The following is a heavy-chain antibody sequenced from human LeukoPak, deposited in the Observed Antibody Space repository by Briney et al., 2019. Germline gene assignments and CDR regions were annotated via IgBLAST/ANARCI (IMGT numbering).Heavy chain of an antibody. J-gene: IGHJ4*02. V-gene: IGHV3-33*01. CDR1: GFTFSTYG. CDR3: ARDAYYSENSGSL. D-gene: IGHD3-22*01. CDR2: IWYDGSNK. Sequence: SGGSLRLSCEASGFTFSTYGMHWVRQAPGKGLEWVAVIWYDGSNKNYADSVKGRFTISRDNSKNTLYLQMNSLRAEDTAVYYCARDAYYSENSGSLWGQGTLVTVSS.